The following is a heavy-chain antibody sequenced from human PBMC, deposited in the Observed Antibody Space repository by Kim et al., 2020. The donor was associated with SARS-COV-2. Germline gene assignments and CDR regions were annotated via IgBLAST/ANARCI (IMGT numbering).Heavy chain of an antibody. CDR3: ARSGLNTAVTKDPGDY. V-gene: IGHV1-18*01. D-gene: IGHD2-2*01. J-gene: IGHJ4*02. CDR1: GYSVINYG. CDR2: INPFNGNT. Sequence: ASVKVSCKASGYSVINYGIIWVRQAPGQSLEWLGWINPFNGNTIYAQKVQGRITLTTDTSKTTAYMELRSLRSDDTAVYFCARSGLNTAVTKDPGDYWGQGTLVTVSS.